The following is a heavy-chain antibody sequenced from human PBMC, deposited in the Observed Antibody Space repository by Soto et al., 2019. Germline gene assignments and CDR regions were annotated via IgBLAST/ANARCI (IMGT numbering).Heavy chain of an antibody. J-gene: IGHJ4*02. CDR1: GFTFSSYA. Sequence: GGSLRLSCAASGFTFSSYAMSWVRQAPGKGLEWVSAISGSGGSTYYADSVKGRFTISRDNSKNTLYLQMNSLRAEDTAVYYCAKLTYYDYVWGSYRYQYYFDYWGQGTLVTVSS. D-gene: IGHD3-16*02. CDR3: AKLTYYDYVWGSYRYQYYFDY. V-gene: IGHV3-23*01. CDR2: ISGSGGST.